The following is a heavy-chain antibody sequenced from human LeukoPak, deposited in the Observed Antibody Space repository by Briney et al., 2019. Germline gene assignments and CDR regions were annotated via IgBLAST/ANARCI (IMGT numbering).Heavy chain of an antibody. CDR2: ISGAGGST. Sequence: GGSLRLSCTASEFIFSSYAMSWVRQAPGKGLEWVSVISGAGGSTNYADSVRGRFTISRDNSKNTLYLQMNSLRAEDTAVYYCAKESGYDGSAYYEVFDYWGQGTLVTVSS. D-gene: IGHD3-22*01. CDR1: EFIFSSYA. V-gene: IGHV3-23*01. CDR3: AKESGYDGSAYYEVFDY. J-gene: IGHJ4*02.